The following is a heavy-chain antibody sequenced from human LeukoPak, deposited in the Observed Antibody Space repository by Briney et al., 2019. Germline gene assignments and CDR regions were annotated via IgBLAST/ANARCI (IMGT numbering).Heavy chain of an antibody. CDR2: ISGSGGST. CDR3: ARVGPEPSVLRYFDWLSWGPLTPHTTLDY. CDR1: GFTFSSYG. D-gene: IGHD3-9*01. J-gene: IGHJ4*02. Sequence: PGGSLRLSCAASGFTFSSYGMSWVRQAPGKGLEWVSAISGSGGSTYYADSVKGRFTISRDNSKNTLYLQMNSLRAEDTAVYYCARVGPEPSVLRYFDWLSWGPLTPHTTLDYWGQGTLVTVSS. V-gene: IGHV3-23*01.